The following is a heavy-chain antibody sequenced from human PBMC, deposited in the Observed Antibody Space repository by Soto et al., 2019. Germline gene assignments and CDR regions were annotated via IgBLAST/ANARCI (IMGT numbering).Heavy chain of an antibody. Sequence: GGSLRLSCAASGFTFSSYAMSWVRQAPGKGLEWVSAISGSGGSTYYADSVKGRFTISSDNSKNTLYLQMNSLRAEDTAVYYCAKDSYYDFWSGYYVFDYWGQGTLVTVSS. CDR1: GFTFSSYA. CDR2: ISGSGGST. J-gene: IGHJ4*02. D-gene: IGHD3-3*01. V-gene: IGHV3-23*01. CDR3: AKDSYYDFWSGYYVFDY.